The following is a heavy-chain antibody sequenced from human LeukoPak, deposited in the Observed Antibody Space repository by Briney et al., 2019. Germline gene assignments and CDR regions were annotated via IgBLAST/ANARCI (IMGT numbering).Heavy chain of an antibody. CDR3: AKIDKSDYYYYGMDV. CDR1: GYTFTGYY. Sequence: ASVKVSCKASGYTFTGYYMHWVRQAPGKGLGWMGGFDPEDGETIYAQKFQGRVTMTEDTSTDTAYMELSSLRSEDTAVYYCAKIDKSDYYYYGMDVWGQGTTVTVSS. D-gene: IGHD2-21*01. CDR2: FDPEDGET. J-gene: IGHJ6*02. V-gene: IGHV1-24*01.